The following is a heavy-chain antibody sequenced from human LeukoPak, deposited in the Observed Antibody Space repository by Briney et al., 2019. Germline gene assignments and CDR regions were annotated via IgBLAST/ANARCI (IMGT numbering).Heavy chain of an antibody. CDR3: AKDRDIVVVPRVRYYMDV. Sequence: PGGSLRLSCAASAFSLNAYNMNWVRQAPGKGLEWVSSISYTGTYIYYADSVKGRFTISRDNAQNSLYLQMNSLRAEDTAVYYCAKDRDIVVVPRVRYYMDVWGKGTTVTVSS. CDR2: ISYTGTYI. CDR1: AFSLNAYN. V-gene: IGHV3-21*04. D-gene: IGHD2-2*01. J-gene: IGHJ6*03.